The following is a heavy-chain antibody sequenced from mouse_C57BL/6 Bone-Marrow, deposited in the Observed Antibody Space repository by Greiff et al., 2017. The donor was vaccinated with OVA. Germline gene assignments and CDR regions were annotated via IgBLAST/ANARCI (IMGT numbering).Heavy chain of an antibody. J-gene: IGHJ2*01. D-gene: IGHD4-1*01. V-gene: IGHV1-9*01. CDR2: IYPGSGNT. CDR1: GYTFTGYW. Sequence: VQLQQSGAELMKPGASVKLSCKASGYTFTGYWIAWVKQRTGHGLEWIGVIYPGSGNTNYNEKFKGKAKITADTSSNTAYMQLSNLTTEDSAVYYCARLGGRMDYWGQGTTLTVSS. CDR3: ARLGGRMDY.